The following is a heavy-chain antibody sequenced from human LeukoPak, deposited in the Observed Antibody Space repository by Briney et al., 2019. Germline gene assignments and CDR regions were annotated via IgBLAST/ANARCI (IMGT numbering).Heavy chain of an antibody. CDR1: GFTFSSYA. Sequence: GRSLRLSCAASGFTFSSYAMHWVRQAPGKGLEWVAVISYDGSNKYYADSVKGRFTISRDNSKNTLYLQMNSLRAEDTAVYYCARDQDFWGGYYVRRYYYYGMDVWGQGTTVTVSS. D-gene: IGHD3-3*01. CDR2: ISYDGSNK. CDR3: ARDQDFWGGYYVRRYYYYGMDV. V-gene: IGHV3-30-3*01. J-gene: IGHJ6*02.